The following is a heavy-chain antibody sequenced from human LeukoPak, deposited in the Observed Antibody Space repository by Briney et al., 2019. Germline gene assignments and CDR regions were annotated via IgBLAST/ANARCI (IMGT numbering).Heavy chain of an antibody. CDR1: GFTFDDYA. J-gene: IGHJ3*02. CDR2: ISWNSGSI. D-gene: IGHD4-17*01. CDR3: AKAYGDYDLDAFDI. Sequence: GRSLRLSCAASGFTFDDYAMHWVRQAPGKGLEWVSGISWNSGSIGYADSVKGRFTISRDNAKNSLYLQMNSLRAEDTALYYCAKAYGDYDLDAFDIWGQGTMVTVSS. V-gene: IGHV3-9*01.